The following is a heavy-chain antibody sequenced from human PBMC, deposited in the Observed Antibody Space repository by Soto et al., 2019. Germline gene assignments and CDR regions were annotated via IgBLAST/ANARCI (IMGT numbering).Heavy chain of an antibody. CDR2: IYYNGNT. D-gene: IGHD4-17*01. CDR3: ARATTVTSSFFYYGLDV. V-gene: IGHV4-30-4*08. CDR1: GNSIPNHDYY. J-gene: IGHJ6*01. Sequence: SETLSPPFSVPGNSIPNHDYYWPWIRHPPGKGLEWIGHIYYNGNTYYNPSLKSRLTLSLDTSQNQFSLHLTSVIAADSASYFCARATTVTSSFFYYGLDVWGQGTTVT.